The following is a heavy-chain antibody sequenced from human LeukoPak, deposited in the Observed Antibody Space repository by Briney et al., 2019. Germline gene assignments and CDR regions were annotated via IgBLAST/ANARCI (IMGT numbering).Heavy chain of an antibody. D-gene: IGHD4-23*01. CDR1: GFTFSDHY. V-gene: IGHV3-11*05. Sequence: GGSLRLSCAASGFTFSDHYMSWIRQAPGKGLEWVSYISSGSTYTNYADSVEGRFTISRDNAKNSLYLQMNSLRAEDTAVYYCARGDYGGDYFDSWGQGTLVTVSS. CDR2: ISSGSTYT. J-gene: IGHJ4*02. CDR3: ARGDYGGDYFDS.